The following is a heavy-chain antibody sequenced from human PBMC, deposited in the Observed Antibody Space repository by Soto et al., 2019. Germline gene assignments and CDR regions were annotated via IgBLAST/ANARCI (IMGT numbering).Heavy chain of an antibody. V-gene: IGHV3-30*18. Sequence: GGSLRLSCAASGFTFSSYGMHWVRQAPGKGLEWVAVISYDGSNKYYADSVKGRFTISRDNSKNTLYLQMNSLRAEDTAVYYCAKDQIAAAGTNGKYYYYYYGMDVWGQGATVTVSS. J-gene: IGHJ6*02. CDR1: GFTFSSYG. D-gene: IGHD6-13*01. CDR3: AKDQIAAAGTNGKYYYYYYGMDV. CDR2: ISYDGSNK.